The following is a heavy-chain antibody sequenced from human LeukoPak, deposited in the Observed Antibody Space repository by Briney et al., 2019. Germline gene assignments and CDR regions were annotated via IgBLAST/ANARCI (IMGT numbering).Heavy chain of an antibody. V-gene: IGHV1-2*02. Sequence: ASVKVSCKASGYTFTGYYMHWVRQAPGQGLEWMGWINPNSGGTNYAQKFQGRVTMTRNTSISTAYMELSSLRSEDTAVYYCARGAVMVTLATHFDYWGQGTLVTVSS. CDR2: INPNSGGT. CDR3: ARGAVMVTLATHFDY. D-gene: IGHD5-18*01. CDR1: GYTFTGYY. J-gene: IGHJ4*02.